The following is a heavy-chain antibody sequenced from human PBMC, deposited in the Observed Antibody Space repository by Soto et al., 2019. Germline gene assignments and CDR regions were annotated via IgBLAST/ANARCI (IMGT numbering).Heavy chain of an antibody. CDR3: ARDRQWLVGIRTEYYGMDV. CDR2: TYYRSKWYN. CDR1: GDSVSSNSAA. J-gene: IGHJ6*02. V-gene: IGHV6-1*01. D-gene: IGHD6-19*01. Sequence: KPSETLSLTCALSGDSVSSNSAAWNWIRQSPSRGLEWLGRTYYRSKWYNDYAVSVKSRITINPDTSKNQFSLQLNSVTPEDTAVYYCARDRQWLVGIRTEYYGMDVWGQGTTVTVSS.